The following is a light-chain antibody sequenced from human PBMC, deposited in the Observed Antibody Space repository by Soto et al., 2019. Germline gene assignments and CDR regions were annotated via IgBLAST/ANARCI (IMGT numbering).Light chain of an antibody. Sequence: EIVLTQSPGTLSLSPGERATLSCRASQSVSSSYLAWYQQRPGQAPRLLIYDASSRATGIPDRFSGSGSGTDFTLTISRLEPEDVSVYYCQQYENSPGTFGQVSKVDIK. CDR1: QSVSSSY. V-gene: IGKV3-20*01. CDR3: QQYENSPGT. CDR2: DAS. J-gene: IGKJ1*01.